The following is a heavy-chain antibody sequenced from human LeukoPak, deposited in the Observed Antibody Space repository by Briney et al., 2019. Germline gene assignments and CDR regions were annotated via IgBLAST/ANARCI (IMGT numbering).Heavy chain of an antibody. Sequence: SETLSLTCTVSGGSISSYYWSWIRQPAGKGLEWIGRIYTSGSTNYNPSLKSRVTMSVDTSKNQFSLKLSSVTAADTAVYYCARDYCSGGSCSIPQTFDYWGQGTLVTVSS. CDR2: IYTSGST. CDR1: GGSISSYY. V-gene: IGHV4-4*07. J-gene: IGHJ4*02. CDR3: ARDYCSGGSCSIPQTFDY. D-gene: IGHD2-15*01.